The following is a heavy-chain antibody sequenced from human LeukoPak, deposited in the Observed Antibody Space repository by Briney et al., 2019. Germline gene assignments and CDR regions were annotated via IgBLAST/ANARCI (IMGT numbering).Heavy chain of an antibody. J-gene: IGHJ4*02. Sequence: GASVKVSCKASGYTFTGYYMHWVRQAPGQGLEWMGWINPNSGGTNYAQKFQGRVTMTRDTSISTAYMELSRLRSDDTAVYYCARAVIVYYYGSGSYYLDYWGQGTLVTVSS. D-gene: IGHD3-10*01. CDR1: GYTFTGYY. V-gene: IGHV1-2*02. CDR3: ARAVIVYYYGSGSYYLDY. CDR2: INPNSGGT.